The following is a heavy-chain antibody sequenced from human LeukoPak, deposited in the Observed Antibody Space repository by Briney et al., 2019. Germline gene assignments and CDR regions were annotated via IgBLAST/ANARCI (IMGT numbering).Heavy chain of an antibody. CDR1: GYTFTGYY. CDR3: AHTRGYDNYYYYYGMDV. CDR2: INPNSGGT. D-gene: IGHD2-2*01. J-gene: IGHJ6*02. Sequence: ASVKVSCKASGYTFTGYYMHWVRQAPGQGLEWMGWINPNSGGTNYAQKFQGRVTMTRDTSISTAYIELSRLRSDDTAVYYCAHTRGYDNYYYYYGMDVWGQGTTVTVSS. V-gene: IGHV1-2*02.